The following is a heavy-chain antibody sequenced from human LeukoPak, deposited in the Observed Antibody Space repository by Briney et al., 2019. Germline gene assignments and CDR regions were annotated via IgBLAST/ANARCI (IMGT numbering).Heavy chain of an antibody. Sequence: GGSLRLSCAASGFTFSSYSMNWVRQAPGKGLEWVSYISSGSSIINYADSVKGRFTISRDNAKNSLYLQMNSLRAEDTAVYYCARRLCSGGTCYFDYWGQGTLVTVSS. V-gene: IGHV3-48*04. CDR2: ISSGSSII. D-gene: IGHD2-15*01. CDR1: GFTFSSYS. J-gene: IGHJ4*02. CDR3: ARRLCSGGTCYFDY.